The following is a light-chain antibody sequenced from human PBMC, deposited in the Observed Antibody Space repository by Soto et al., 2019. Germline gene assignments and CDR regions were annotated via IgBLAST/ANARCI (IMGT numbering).Light chain of an antibody. Sequence: DIQMTQSPSSVSASEGDRATITCRASQGISTWLAWYQQKPGKAPKLLIYAASSFESGDPSRFSGSGSGTDFTLTISSLQPEYFATYYCQQANSFPITFGQGTRLEIK. CDR1: QGISTW. V-gene: IGKV1-12*01. CDR3: QQANSFPIT. J-gene: IGKJ5*01. CDR2: AAS.